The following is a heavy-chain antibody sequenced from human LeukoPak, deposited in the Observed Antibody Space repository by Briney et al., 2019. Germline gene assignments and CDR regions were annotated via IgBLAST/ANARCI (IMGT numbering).Heavy chain of an antibody. Sequence: GGSLRLSCAASGFTFSSYEMNWVRLAPGKGLEWVSYISSSGSTIYYADSVKGRFTISRDNSKNTLYLQMNSLRAEDTAVYYCAKSLQGYCSGGRCYVSNDYWGQGTLVTVSS. V-gene: IGHV3-48*03. CDR3: AKSLQGYCSGGRCYVSNDY. D-gene: IGHD2-15*01. CDR2: ISSSGSTI. CDR1: GFTFSSYE. J-gene: IGHJ4*02.